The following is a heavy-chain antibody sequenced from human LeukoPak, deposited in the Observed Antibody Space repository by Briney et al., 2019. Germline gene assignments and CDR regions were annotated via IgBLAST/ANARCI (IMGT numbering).Heavy chain of an antibody. V-gene: IGHV1-18*01. J-gene: IGHJ4*02. CDR1: GYTFTSYG. CDR3: ARDLPYYDFWSGNINTEGY. CDR2: ISAYNGNT. Sequence: ASVTVSFKASGYTFTSYGISWVRQAPGQGLEWMGLISAYNGNTNYAQKLQGRVTMTTDTSTSTAYMELRSLRSDDTAVYYCARDLPYYDFWSGNINTEGYWGQGTLVTVSS. D-gene: IGHD3-3*01.